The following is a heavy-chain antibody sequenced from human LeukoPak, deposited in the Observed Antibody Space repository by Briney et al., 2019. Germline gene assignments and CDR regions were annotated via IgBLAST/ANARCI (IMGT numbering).Heavy chain of an antibody. CDR2: INPNSGGT. CDR3: AREGVGIAVAGIDY. D-gene: IGHD6-19*01. V-gene: IGHV1-2*02. Sequence: GASVTVSCKASGYTFTGYYMHWVRQAPGQGLEWMGWINPNSGGTNYAQKFQGRVTMTRDTSISTAYMELSRLRSDDTAVYYCAREGVGIAVAGIDYWGQGTLVTVSS. CDR1: GYTFTGYY. J-gene: IGHJ4*02.